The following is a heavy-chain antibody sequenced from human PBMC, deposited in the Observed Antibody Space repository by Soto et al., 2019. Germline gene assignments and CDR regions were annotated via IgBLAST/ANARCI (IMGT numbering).Heavy chain of an antibody. J-gene: IGHJ4*02. CDR2: ITTNGHT. CDR1: GFTFSNCV. D-gene: IGHD6-13*01. V-gene: IGHV3-23*01. CDR3: AKGLLNGRWYAAD. Sequence: PGGSLRLSCETSGFTFSNCVMTWVRQPPGKRLGWVSVITTNGHTAYADSVQGRFTISRDNSKNTAYLQMNSLRAEDTAVYYCAKGLLNGRWYAADWGQGTLVTVSS.